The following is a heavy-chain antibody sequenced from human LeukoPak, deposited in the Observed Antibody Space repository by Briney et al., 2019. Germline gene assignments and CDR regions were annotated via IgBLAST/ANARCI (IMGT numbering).Heavy chain of an antibody. J-gene: IGHJ3*01. CDR3: ARGGLDHAFDF. CDR2: INNDGGGT. V-gene: IGHV3-74*01. D-gene: IGHD3/OR15-3a*01. Sequence: GGSLRLSCAASGFTFSTYWMYWVRQAPGKGLEYVSRINNDGGGTTYADSAKGRFTISRDNAKNTVYLQMNSLRPEDTAMYYCARGGLDHAFDFWGQGAMVTVSS. CDR1: GFTFSTYW.